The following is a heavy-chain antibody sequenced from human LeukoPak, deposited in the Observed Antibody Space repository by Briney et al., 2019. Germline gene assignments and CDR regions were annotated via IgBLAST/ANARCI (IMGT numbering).Heavy chain of an antibody. CDR1: GYTFTSSY. CDR3: ARGTYYDFWSGYYIDAGYYFDY. Sequence: GASVKVSCKASGYTFTSSYMHWVRQAPGQGLEWMGIINPSGGSTSYAQKFQGRVTMTRDMSTSTVYMELSSLRSEDTAVYYCARGTYYDFWSGYYIDAGYYFDYWGQGTLVTVSS. CDR2: INPSGGST. V-gene: IGHV1-46*01. J-gene: IGHJ4*02. D-gene: IGHD3-3*01.